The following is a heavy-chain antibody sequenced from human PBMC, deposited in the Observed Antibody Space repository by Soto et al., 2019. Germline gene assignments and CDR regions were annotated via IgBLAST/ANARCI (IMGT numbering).Heavy chain of an antibody. CDR1: GGSIGSGDYY. Sequence: SETLSLTCTVSGGSIGSGDYYWTWIRQPPGKGLEWIGYIYYSGNTYYTPSLKSRVTFSVDTSKNQFSLNLRSVTAADTAVYYCARGDISSASRFQYWGQGTLVTVSS. CDR2: IYYSGNT. CDR3: ARGDISSASRFQY. V-gene: IGHV4-30-4*01. D-gene: IGHD3-22*01. J-gene: IGHJ1*01.